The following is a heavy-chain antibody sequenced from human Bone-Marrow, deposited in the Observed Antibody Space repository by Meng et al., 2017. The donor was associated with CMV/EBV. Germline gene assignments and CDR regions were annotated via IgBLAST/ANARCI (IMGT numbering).Heavy chain of an antibody. CDR3: ARGGGLRYFDWLLPDY. Sequence: GGSLRLSCAASGFTFSSYAMHWVRQAPGKGLEWLAVISYDGSNKYYADYVKGRFTISRDNSKNTLYLQMNSLRAEDTAVYYCARGGGLRYFDWLLPDYWGQGTLVIVAS. J-gene: IGHJ4*02. CDR2: ISYDGSNK. CDR1: GFTFSSYA. V-gene: IGHV3-30*04. D-gene: IGHD3-9*01.